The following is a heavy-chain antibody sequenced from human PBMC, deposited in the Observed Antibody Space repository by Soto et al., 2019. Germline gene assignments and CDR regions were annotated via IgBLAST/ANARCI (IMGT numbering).Heavy chain of an antibody. J-gene: IGHJ4*02. CDR2: MYRGGST. CDR3: ARARFGGMAAIFADC. D-gene: IGHD5-12*01. CDR1: GFTVSNNY. Sequence: EVQLVESGGGLVQPGGSLRLSCAASGFTVSNNYMTWVRQAPGKGLEWVSVMYRGGSTYYADSVRGRFTIARDNSKNTLYLQMSSLRAEDTAVYYCARARFGGMAAIFADCWGQGTLVTVSS. V-gene: IGHV3-66*01.